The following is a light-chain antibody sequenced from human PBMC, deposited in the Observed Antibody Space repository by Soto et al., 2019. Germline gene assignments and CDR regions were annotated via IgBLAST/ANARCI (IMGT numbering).Light chain of an antibody. Sequence: DIKMTQSPSTLSASVGDRVTITCRASQSVNKWLAWFQQKPGKVPKLLIFDASTLQTGVPSRFGGGGSGTEFTLTISSLQPDDFATYYCQQYNSYSPTFGQGTKVDI. CDR2: DAS. J-gene: IGKJ1*01. CDR1: QSVNKW. CDR3: QQYNSYSPT. V-gene: IGKV1-5*01.